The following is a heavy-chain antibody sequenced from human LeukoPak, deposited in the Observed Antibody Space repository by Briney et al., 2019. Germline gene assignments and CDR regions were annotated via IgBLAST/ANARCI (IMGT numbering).Heavy chain of an antibody. D-gene: IGHD5-24*01. CDR3: ARPSPPGDGYNPCDY. Sequence: PGGSLRLSCAASGFTFHDFAMHWVRQAPGKGLEWVAVISNDERNKYYSDSVKGRFTISRDNSKNTVYPQMNSLRTEDTAVYYCARPSPPGDGYNPCDYWGPGALVIVSS. CDR2: ISNDERNK. J-gene: IGHJ4*02. V-gene: IGHV3-30*04. CDR1: GFTFHDFA.